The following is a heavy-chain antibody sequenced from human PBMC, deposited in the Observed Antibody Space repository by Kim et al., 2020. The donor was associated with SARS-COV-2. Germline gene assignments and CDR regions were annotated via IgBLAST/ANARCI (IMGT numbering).Heavy chain of an antibody. CDR3: ARGVRTISNYDY. CDR2: MNPNIGNA. J-gene: IGHJ4*02. V-gene: IGHV1-8*01. D-gene: IGHD3-9*01. CDR1: GYTFTSYD. Sequence: ASVKVSCKASGYTFTSYDLNWVRQATGQGLEWMGWMNPNIGNAGYARKFQGRVTMTMDPSITTAYMELSSLRSEDTAVYYCARGVRTISNYDYWGQGTLVTVSS.